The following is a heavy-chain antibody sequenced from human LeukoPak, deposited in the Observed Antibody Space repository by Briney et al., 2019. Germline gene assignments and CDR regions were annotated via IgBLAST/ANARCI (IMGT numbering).Heavy chain of an antibody. V-gene: IGHV3-23*01. J-gene: IGHJ4*02. CDR2: VSGSGDRM. CDR1: GFTFSSYG. Sequence: GGSLRLSCAASGFTFSSYGMHWVRQAPGKGLEWVATVSGSGDRMYHADSVKGRFTISRDNSKNTIYLQMNSLRAEDTALYYCAKAAAAPGFDFWGQGTLVTVSS. CDR3: AKAAAAPGFDF. D-gene: IGHD6-13*01.